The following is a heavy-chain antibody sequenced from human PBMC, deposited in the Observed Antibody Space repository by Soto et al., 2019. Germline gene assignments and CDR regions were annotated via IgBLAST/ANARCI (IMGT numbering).Heavy chain of an antibody. D-gene: IGHD3-10*02. Sequence: QVQLQQWGAGLLKPSETLSLTCAVYGGSFSGYYWSWIRQPPGKGLEWIGEINHSGSTNYNPSLKSRVSRSVDTSKNQFSLKLSSVAAADTAVYYCARGGVVRTLSYYYDYGMDVWGQGTTVTVSS. CDR1: GGSFSGYY. J-gene: IGHJ6*02. V-gene: IGHV4-34*01. CDR2: INHSGST. CDR3: ARGGVVRTLSYYYDYGMDV.